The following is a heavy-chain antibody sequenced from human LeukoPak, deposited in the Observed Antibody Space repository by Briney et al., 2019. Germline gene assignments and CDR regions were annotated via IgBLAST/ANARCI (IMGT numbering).Heavy chain of an antibody. J-gene: IGHJ3*02. V-gene: IGHV3-30*02. D-gene: IGHD3-10*01. CDR1: GFTFSAYD. CDR2: MHYDAGNK. CDR3: AKEGRDAVGECGAFDI. Sequence: RGSLRLSCAASGFTFSAYDMHWVRQAPGKGLEWVASMHYDAGNKYSAASVKGRFTISGDNSKNTLYLQMNSLRAEDTAVYYCAKEGRDAVGECGAFDIWGQGTMVTVSS.